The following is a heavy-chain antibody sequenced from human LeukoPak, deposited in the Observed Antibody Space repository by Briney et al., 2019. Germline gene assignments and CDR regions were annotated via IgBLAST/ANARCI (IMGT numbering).Heavy chain of an antibody. CDR2: INPSGCST. J-gene: IGHJ4*02. D-gene: IGHD3-22*01. V-gene: IGHV1-46*01. Sequence: ASVTVSCKASGYTFTSYYMHWVRQAPGQGLEWMGIINPSGCSTSYAQKFQGRVTMTRDTSTSTVYMELSSLRSEDTAVYYCARDRHYYDSSGYYTSKYFDYWGQGTLVTVSS. CDR3: ARDRHYYDSSGYYTSKYFDY. CDR1: GYTFTSYY.